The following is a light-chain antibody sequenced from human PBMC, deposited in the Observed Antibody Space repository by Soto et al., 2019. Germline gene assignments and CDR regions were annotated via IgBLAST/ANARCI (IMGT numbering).Light chain of an antibody. CDR3: QHYVTSLTT. Sequence: PGERGTLSCRASQTIGDNDLAWYQQKPGQAPRLLIFGASIRVTGIPDRFIGSGSGTDFTLTISRLEPEDFAVYYCQHYVTSLTTFGQGTKVDIK. CDR2: GAS. V-gene: IGKV3-20*01. J-gene: IGKJ1*01. CDR1: QTIGDND.